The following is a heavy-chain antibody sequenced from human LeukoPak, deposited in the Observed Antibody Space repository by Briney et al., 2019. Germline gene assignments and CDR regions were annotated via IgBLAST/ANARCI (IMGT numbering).Heavy chain of an antibody. CDR2: IYASGRT. CDR1: GGSISSYY. Sequence: SETLSLTCTVSGGSISSYYWSWIRQPPGKGLEWIGYIYASGRTNYNPSLKSRVTISIDTSKNQFSLKLSSVTAADTAVYYCARKLHCSSTSCFTNWFDPWGQGTLVTVSS. J-gene: IGHJ5*02. V-gene: IGHV4-4*09. CDR3: ARKLHCSSTSCFTNWFDP. D-gene: IGHD2-2*02.